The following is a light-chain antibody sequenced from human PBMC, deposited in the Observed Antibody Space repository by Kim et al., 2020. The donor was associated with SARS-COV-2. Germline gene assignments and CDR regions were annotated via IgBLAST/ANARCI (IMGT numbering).Light chain of an antibody. CDR2: DAS. CDR1: QDISNY. Sequence: DIQMTQSPSSLSASVGDRVTITCQASQDISNYLNWYQQRPGKAPKLLIYDASNLETGVPSRFSGSGSGTDFTFTISSLQPEDIATHYCQQYDNFSTFGQGTKVDIK. V-gene: IGKV1-33*01. J-gene: IGKJ1*01. CDR3: QQYDNFST.